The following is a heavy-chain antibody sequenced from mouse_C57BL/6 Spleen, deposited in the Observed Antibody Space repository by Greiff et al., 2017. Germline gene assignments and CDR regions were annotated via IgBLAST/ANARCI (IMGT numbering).Heavy chain of an antibody. CDR1: GYTFNSYW. D-gene: IGHD1-1*01. CDR3: SRSNYYCSSPYWYFDV. J-gene: IGHJ1*03. CDR2: IHPNSGST. V-gene: IGHV1-64*01. Sequence: QVQLQQPGAELVKPGASVKLSCKASGYTFNSYWMHWVKQRPGQGLEWIGMIHPNSGSTNYNEKFKSKATLTVDKSSSSAYMQLSSLTSEDAAVLYCSRSNYYCSSPYWYFDVWGTGTTVTVSS.